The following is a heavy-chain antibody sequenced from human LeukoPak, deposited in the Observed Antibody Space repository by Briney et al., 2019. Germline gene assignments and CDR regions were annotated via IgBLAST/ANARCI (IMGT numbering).Heavy chain of an antibody. Sequence: PGGSLRLSCAASGFTFSSYGMHWVRQAPGKGLEWVAVIWYDGSNKYYADSVKGRFTISRDDSENTLYLQMNSLRAEDTAIYYCAKRYSSTWRTFDCWGQGTLVTVSS. CDR1: GFTFSSYG. V-gene: IGHV3-33*06. J-gene: IGHJ4*02. D-gene: IGHD6-13*01. CDR3: AKRYSSTWRTFDC. CDR2: IWYDGSNK.